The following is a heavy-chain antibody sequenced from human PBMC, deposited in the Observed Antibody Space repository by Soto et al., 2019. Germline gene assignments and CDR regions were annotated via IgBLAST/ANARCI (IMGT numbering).Heavy chain of an antibody. V-gene: IGHV4-39*01. CDR3: ARQSGWYRTYYYYGMDV. D-gene: IGHD6-19*01. CDR1: GGSISSSSYY. CDR2: IYYSGST. J-gene: IGHJ6*02. Sequence: SETLSLTCTVSGGSISSSSYYWGWIRQPPGKGLEWIGSIYYSGSTYYNPSLKSRVTISVDTSKNQFSLKRSSVTAADTAVYYCARQSGWYRTYYYYGMDVWGQGTTVTVSS.